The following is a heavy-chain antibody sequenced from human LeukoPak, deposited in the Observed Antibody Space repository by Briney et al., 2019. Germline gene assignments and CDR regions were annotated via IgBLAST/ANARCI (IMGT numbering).Heavy chain of an antibody. V-gene: IGHV3-33*01. CDR2: IWYDGSNK. CDR3: ARVCSSGWWYFDL. CDR1: GFTFSSYG. Sequence: PGGSLRLSCAASGFTFSSYGMHWVRQAPGKGLEWVAVIWYDGSNKYYADSVKGRFTISRDNSKNTLYLQMNSLRAEDTAVYYCARVCSSGWWYFDLWGRGTLVTVSS. D-gene: IGHD6-19*01. J-gene: IGHJ2*01.